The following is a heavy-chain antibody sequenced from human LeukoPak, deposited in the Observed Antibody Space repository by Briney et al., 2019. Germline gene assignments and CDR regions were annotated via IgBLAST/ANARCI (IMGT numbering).Heavy chain of an antibody. CDR2: ISGSGGST. CDR1: GFTFSSYG. Sequence: AGGSLRLSCAASGFTFSSYGMSWVRQAPGKGLEWVSVISGSGGSTYYADSVKGRFTISRDNSRNTVYLQMNSVRAEDTAVYYCANDLGWIQLNLGRGQGTLVTVSS. D-gene: IGHD5-18*01. J-gene: IGHJ4*02. CDR3: ANDLGWIQLNLG. V-gene: IGHV3-23*01.